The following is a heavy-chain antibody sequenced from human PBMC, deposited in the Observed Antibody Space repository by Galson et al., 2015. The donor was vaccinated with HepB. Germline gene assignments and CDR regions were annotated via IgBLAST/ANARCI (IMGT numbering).Heavy chain of an antibody. CDR1: GFTFSSYS. Sequence: SLRLSCAASGFTFSSYSMNGVRQAPGKGLEWVSSISSSSSYIYYADSVKGRFTIFRDNAKNSLYLQMHRLRAEDTAVYYCARVHQPWLEKGVLDYWGQGTLVTVAS. CDR2: ISSSSSYI. CDR3: ARVHQPWLEKGVLDY. V-gene: IGHV3-21*01. D-gene: IGHD6-19*01. J-gene: IGHJ4*02.